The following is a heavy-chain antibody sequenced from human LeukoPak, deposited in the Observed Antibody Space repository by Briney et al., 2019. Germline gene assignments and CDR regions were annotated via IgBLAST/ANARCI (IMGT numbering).Heavy chain of an antibody. CDR3: ARGSPGY. J-gene: IGHJ4*02. V-gene: IGHV4-34*01. CDR2: IIHSGSS. Sequence: SETLSLTCAVYGGSFSDYSWTWIRQSPGKALEGIGEIIHSGSSHYNPSLKSRVTISVDTSKNQFSLKLTSVTAADTAVYFCARGSPGYWGQGTLVTVSS. CDR1: GGSFSDYS.